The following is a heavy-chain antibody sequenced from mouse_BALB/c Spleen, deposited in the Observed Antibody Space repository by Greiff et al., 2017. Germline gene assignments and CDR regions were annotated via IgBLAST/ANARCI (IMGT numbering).Heavy chain of an antibody. J-gene: IGHJ4*01. CDR2: IDPENGNT. CDR1: GFNIKDYY. CDR3: ARRDTVVAKRRRYYAMDY. V-gene: IGHV14-1*02. Sequence: EVQLQQSGAELVRPGALVKLSCKASGFNIKDYYMHWVKQRPEQGLEWIGWIDPENGNTIYDPKFQGKASITADTSSNTAYLQLSSLTSEDTAVYYCARRDTVVAKRRRYYAMDYWGQGTSVTVSS. D-gene: IGHD1-1*01.